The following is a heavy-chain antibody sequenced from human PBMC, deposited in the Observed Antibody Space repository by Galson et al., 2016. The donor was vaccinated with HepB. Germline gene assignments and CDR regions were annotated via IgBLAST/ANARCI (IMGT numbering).Heavy chain of an antibody. J-gene: IGHJ5*02. CDR3: ARHLGAGWFDP. CDR1: GGSITNRNYY. D-gene: IGHD1-26*01. CDR2: VHYSGNT. Sequence: ETLSLTCSVSGGSITNRNYYWVWIRQPPGKELEWIGSVHYSGNTYYNPSLKSRVTISVDTSKSRFSLKVNSVTAADTAIYYCARHLGAGWFDPWGQGTLVTVSS. V-gene: IGHV4-39*01.